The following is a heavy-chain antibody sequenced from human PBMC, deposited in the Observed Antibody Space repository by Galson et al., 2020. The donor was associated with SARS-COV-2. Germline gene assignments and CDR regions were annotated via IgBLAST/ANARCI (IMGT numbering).Heavy chain of an antibody. CDR2: ISSSSSYT. CDR3: ARDRPDYDILTGYYWSQTVRYYYYMDV. J-gene: IGHJ6*03. V-gene: IGHV3-11*06. CDR1: GFTFSDYY. Sequence: GESLKISCAASGFTFSDYYMSWIRQAPGKGLEWVSYISSSSSYTNYADSVKGRFTISRDNATNSLYLQMNSLRAEDTAVYYCARDRPDYDILTGYYWSQTVRYYYYMDVWGKGTTVTVSS. D-gene: IGHD3-9*01.